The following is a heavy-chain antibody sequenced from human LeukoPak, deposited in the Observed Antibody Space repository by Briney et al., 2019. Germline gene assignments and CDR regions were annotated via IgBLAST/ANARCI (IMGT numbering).Heavy chain of an antibody. CDR1: GFTFSSYS. J-gene: IGHJ4*02. CDR3: AREPRGDFWSGYPDY. CDR2: ISSSSSYI. V-gene: IGHV3-21*01. Sequence: GGSLRLSCAASGFTFSSYSMNWVRQAPGKGLERVSSISSSSSYIYYADSVKGRFTISRDNAKNSLYLQMNSLRAEDTAVYYCAREPRGDFWSGYPDYWGQGTLVTVSS. D-gene: IGHD3-3*01.